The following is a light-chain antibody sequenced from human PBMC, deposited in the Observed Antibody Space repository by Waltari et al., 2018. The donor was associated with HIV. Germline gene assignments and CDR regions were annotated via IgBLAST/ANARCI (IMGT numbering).Light chain of an antibody. CDR3: SAWDSSLNVWM. CDR2: RNN. J-gene: IGLJ3*02. Sequence: QAGLTQPPSVSKGLRQTATLTCTGNNNNVGFQGAAWLQQRPGHPPKLRSYRNNNRPSGISERFSASRSGNTASLTIAGLQPEDEADYYCSAWDSSLNVWMFGGGTKLTVL. V-gene: IGLV10-54*04. CDR1: NNNVGFQG.